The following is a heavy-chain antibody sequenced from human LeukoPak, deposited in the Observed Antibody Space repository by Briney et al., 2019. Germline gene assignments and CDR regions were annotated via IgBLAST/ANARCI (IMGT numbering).Heavy chain of an antibody. V-gene: IGHV4-31*03. CDR1: GGSISSGGYY. CDR3: ATCVEDWFDP. D-gene: IGHD5-24*01. J-gene: IGHJ5*02. CDR2: IYYSGST. Sequence: SETLSLTCTVSGGSISSGGYYWSWIRQHPGKGLEWIGYIYYSGSTYYNPSLKSRVTISVDTSKNQFSLKLSSVTAADTAVYYCATCVEDWFDPWGQGTLVTVSS.